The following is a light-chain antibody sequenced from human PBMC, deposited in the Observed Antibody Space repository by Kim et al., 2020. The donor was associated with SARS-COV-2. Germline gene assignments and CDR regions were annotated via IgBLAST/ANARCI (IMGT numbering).Light chain of an antibody. V-gene: IGLV2-8*01. J-gene: IGLJ1*01. CDR2: KVT. Sequence: SVTISCPNNSRDLGTSNYVSWVQQHPGNVPKVMIYKVTTRPSGFPDRFSGSKSGNTASLTVSGLQAEDEADYYCSSYSGSDIYVFGTGTKVTVL. CDR1: SRDLGTSNY. CDR3: SSYSGSDIYV.